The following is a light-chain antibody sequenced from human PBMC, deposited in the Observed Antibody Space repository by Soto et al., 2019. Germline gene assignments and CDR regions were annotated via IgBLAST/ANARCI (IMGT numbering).Light chain of an antibody. CDR3: QQYGSSPPSST. V-gene: IGKV3-20*01. CDR1: QSVSSSY. J-gene: IGKJ5*01. CDR2: GAS. Sequence: EIVLTQSPGTLSLSPGARAPLSCRARQSVSSSYLAWYQQKPGQAPRLLIYGASSRATDIPDRFSGRGSGTDFTLTISRLEPEDFAVYYCQQYGSSPPSSTFGQGTRLEIK.